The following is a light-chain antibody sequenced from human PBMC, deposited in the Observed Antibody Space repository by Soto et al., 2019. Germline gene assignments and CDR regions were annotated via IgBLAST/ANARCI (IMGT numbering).Light chain of an antibody. CDR2: DNN. CDR3: GTWDTSLSAVV. Sequence: QSVLTQPPSVSAAPGQKVTISCSGSFSNIGKNYVSWYQRLPGTAPKLLIYDNNGRSSGIPDRFSGSKSGTSATLGIAGLQTGDEADYYCGTWDTSLSAVVFGGGT. J-gene: IGLJ2*01. CDR1: FSNIGKNY. V-gene: IGLV1-51*01.